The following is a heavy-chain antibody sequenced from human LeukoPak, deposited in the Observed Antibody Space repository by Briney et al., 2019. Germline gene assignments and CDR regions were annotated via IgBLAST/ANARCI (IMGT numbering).Heavy chain of an antibody. D-gene: IGHD1-26*01. Sequence: PSETLPLTCTVSGGTISSYYWSWIRQPPGKGLEWIGYIYYSGSTNYNPSLKSRVTISVDTSKNQFSLKLNSVTAADTAVYYCARHISSGGTYAHFDYWGQGTLVTVSS. J-gene: IGHJ4*02. CDR3: ARHISSGGTYAHFDY. CDR2: IYYSGST. V-gene: IGHV4-59*08. CDR1: GGTISSYY.